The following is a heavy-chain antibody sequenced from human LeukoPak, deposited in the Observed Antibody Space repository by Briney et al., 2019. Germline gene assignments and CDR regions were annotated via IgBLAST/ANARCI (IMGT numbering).Heavy chain of an antibody. Sequence: SETLSLTCTVSGGSISSSSYYWGWIRQPPGKGLEWIGSIYYSGSTYYNPSLKSRVTISVDTSKNQFSLKLSSVTAADTAVYYCAREGLITVIRGLNFGYWGQGTLVSVSS. J-gene: IGHJ4*02. CDR2: IYYSGST. D-gene: IGHD3-10*01. CDR1: GGSISSSSYY. V-gene: IGHV4-39*07. CDR3: AREGLITVIRGLNFGY.